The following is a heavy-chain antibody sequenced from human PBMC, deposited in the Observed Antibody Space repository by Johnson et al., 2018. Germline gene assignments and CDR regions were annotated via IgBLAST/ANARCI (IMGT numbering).Heavy chain of an antibody. CDR3: ARDPAVGGGDAFDI. J-gene: IGHJ3*02. CDR1: GFTFSSYG. V-gene: IGHV3-33*01. D-gene: IGHD6-19*01. Sequence: VQLVESGGGVVQPGGSLRLSCAASGFTFSSYGMHWVRQAPGKGLEWVAIIWYDGSNKYYADSVKGRFTISRDNSKNTLYLQMNSLRAGDTAVYYCARDPAVGGGDAFDIWGQGTMVTVSS. CDR2: IWYDGSNK.